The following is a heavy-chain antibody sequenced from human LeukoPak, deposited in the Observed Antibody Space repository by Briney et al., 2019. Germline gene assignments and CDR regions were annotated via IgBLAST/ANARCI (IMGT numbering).Heavy chain of an antibody. J-gene: IGHJ4*02. CDR1: GGSFSGYY. V-gene: IGHV4-34*01. CDR3: ARGRRLLALDY. D-gene: IGHD2-15*01. CDR2: INHSGST. Sequence: SETLSLTCAVYGGSFSGYYWSWIRQPPGKGLEWMGEINHSGSTNYKPSLKSRVTISVDTSKNQFSLKLSSVTAADTAVYYCARGRRLLALDYWGQGTLVTVSS.